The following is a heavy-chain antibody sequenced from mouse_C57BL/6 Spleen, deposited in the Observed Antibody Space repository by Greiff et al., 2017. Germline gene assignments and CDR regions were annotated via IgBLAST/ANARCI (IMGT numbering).Heavy chain of an antibody. CDR1: GFTFSNYW. V-gene: IGHV6-3*01. J-gene: IGHJ4*01. Sequence: EVMLVESGGGLVQPGGSLKLSCVASGFTFSNYWMNWVRQSPEKGLEWVAQIRLKSDNYATHYAESVKGRFTISRDDSKSNVYLQMNNLRAKDTGIYYCPGFDYAMDYWGQGTSVTVSS. CDR2: IRLKSDNYAT. CDR3: PGFDYAMDY.